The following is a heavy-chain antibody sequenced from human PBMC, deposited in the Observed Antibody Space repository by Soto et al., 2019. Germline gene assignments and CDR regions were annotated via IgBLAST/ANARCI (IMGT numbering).Heavy chain of an antibody. V-gene: IGHV3-30*18. CDR2: ISYDGSNK. CDR3: AKDLPMAAAGTWVY. D-gene: IGHD6-13*01. J-gene: IGHJ4*02. CDR1: GFTFSSYG. Sequence: GGSLRLSCAASGFTFSSYGMHWVRQAPGKGLEWVAVISYDGSNKYYADSVKGRFTISRDNSKNTLYLQMNSLRAEDTAVYYCAKDLPMAAAGTWVYWGQGTLVTVSS.